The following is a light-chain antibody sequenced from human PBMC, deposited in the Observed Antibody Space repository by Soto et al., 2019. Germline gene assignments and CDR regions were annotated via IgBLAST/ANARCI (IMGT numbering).Light chain of an antibody. CDR2: GAC. CDR1: QSVSSSY. CDR3: QQYGSSPWT. V-gene: IGKV3-20*01. J-gene: IGKJ1*01. Sequence: EIVLTQSPGTLSLSPGERATLSCRASQSVSSSYLAWYQQKPGQAPRLLIYGACSRATGIPDRFSGSGSGTDFTLTISRLEPEYFAVYYCQQYGSSPWTFGQGTKVEIK.